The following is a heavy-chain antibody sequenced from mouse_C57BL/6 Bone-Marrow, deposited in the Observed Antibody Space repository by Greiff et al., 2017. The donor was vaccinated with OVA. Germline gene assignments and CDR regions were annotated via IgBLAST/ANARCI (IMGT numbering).Heavy chain of an antibody. D-gene: IGHD2-4*01. CDR2: IDPNSGGT. V-gene: IGHV1-72*01. CDR1: GYTFTSYW. J-gene: IGHJ4*01. CDR3: AREGLCYAMDY. Sequence: QVQLKQPGAELVKPGASVKLSCKASGYTFTSYWMHWVKQRPGRGLEWIGRIDPNSGGTKYNEKFKSKATLTVDKPSSTAYMQLSSLTSEDSAVYYCAREGLCYAMDYWGQGTSVTVSS.